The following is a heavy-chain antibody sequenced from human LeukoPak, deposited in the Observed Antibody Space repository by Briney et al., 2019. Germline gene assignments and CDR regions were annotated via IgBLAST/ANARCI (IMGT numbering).Heavy chain of an antibody. J-gene: IGHJ5*02. Sequence: PSQPLSLTCTVSGGSISSGDYYWSWIRQPPGKGLEWIGYIYYSGSTYYNPSLKSRVTISVDTSKNQFSLKLSSVTAADTAVYYCARSNYDLHNWFDPWGQGTLVTVSS. CDR1: GGSISSGDYY. CDR3: ARSNYDLHNWFDP. V-gene: IGHV4-30-4*01. CDR2: IYYSGST. D-gene: IGHD3-3*01.